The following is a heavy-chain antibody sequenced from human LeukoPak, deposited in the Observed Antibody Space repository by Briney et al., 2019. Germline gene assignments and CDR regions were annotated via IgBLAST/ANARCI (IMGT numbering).Heavy chain of an antibody. CDR3: ARGGGYLDY. J-gene: IGHJ4*02. CDR2: ISGYNGNT. Sequence: ASVKVSCKASGGTFRSNAISWVRQAPGQGLEWMGWISGYNGNTNLAQKLQGRVTMTTDTSTSTAYMELRSLRSDDTAIYYCARGGGYLDYWGQGTLVTVSS. V-gene: IGHV1-18*01. CDR1: GGTFRSNA. D-gene: IGHD3-10*01.